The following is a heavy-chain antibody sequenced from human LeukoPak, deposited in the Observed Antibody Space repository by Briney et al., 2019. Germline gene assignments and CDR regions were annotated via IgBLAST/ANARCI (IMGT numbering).Heavy chain of an antibody. D-gene: IGHD2-2*01. J-gene: IGHJ6*03. V-gene: IGHV1-69*05. Sequence: SVKVSCEASGGTFSSYAISWVRQAPGQGLEWMGGIIPIFGTANYAQKFQGRVSITTDESTSTAYMELSSLRSEDTAVYYCAGGLIVVVPAAQYYYYYMDVWGKGTTVTVSS. CDR2: IIPIFGTA. CDR1: GGTFSSYA. CDR3: AGGLIVVVPAAQYYYYYMDV.